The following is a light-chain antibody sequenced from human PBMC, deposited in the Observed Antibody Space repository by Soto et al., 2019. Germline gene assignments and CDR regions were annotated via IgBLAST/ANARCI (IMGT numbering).Light chain of an antibody. J-gene: IGLJ3*02. CDR1: SSDVGGYNY. V-gene: IGLV2-14*01. CDR2: EVS. Sequence: QAVLTQPDSVSGSPGQSITISCTGTSSDVGGYNYVSWYQQHPAKAPKLMIYEVSNRPSGVSHRFSGSKSGNTASLTISGLQAEDEAYYYCFSYTTSSTLVFGGGTQLTVL. CDR3: FSYTTSSTLV.